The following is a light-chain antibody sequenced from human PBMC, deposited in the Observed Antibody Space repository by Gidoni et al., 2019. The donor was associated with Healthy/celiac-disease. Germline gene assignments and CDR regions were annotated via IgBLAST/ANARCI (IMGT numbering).Light chain of an antibody. CDR1: QGISSA. Sequence: AIQFTQSPSSLSASVGDRVTITCRASQGISSALAWYQQKPGKAPKLLIYDSSSLESGVPSRFSGSGSGTDFTINISSLQPEDFATYYCQQFNSYPVAFGPGTKVDIK. CDR3: QQFNSYPVA. J-gene: IGKJ3*01. V-gene: IGKV1-13*02. CDR2: DSS.